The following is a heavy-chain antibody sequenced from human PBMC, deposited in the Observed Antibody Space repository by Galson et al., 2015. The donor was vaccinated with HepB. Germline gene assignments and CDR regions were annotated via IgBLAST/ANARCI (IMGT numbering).Heavy chain of an antibody. J-gene: IGHJ6*03. CDR1: GYTFTSYA. CDR2: INTNTGNP. V-gene: IGHV7-4-1*02. Sequence: SVKVSCKASGYTFTSYAMNWVRQAPGQGLEWMGWINTNTGNPTYAQGFTGRFVFSLDTSVSTAYLQISSLKAEDTAVYYCARSGGCGGDCYPGHYYYYMDVWGKGTTVTVSS. CDR3: ARSGGCGGDCYPGHYYYYMDV. D-gene: IGHD2-21*01.